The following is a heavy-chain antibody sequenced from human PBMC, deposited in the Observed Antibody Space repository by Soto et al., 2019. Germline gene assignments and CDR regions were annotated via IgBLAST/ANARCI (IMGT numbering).Heavy chain of an antibody. CDR3: ARMNQLAPKRNAFDI. D-gene: IGHD2-2*01. Sequence: SETLSLTCTVSGDSISSYFWTWIRQPPGKGLEWIGYIYYRGSTSYDPSLKSRVNLSVDTSKNQFSLTLSSVTAADTAVYYCARMNQLAPKRNAFDIWGQGTMVTVSS. J-gene: IGHJ3*02. CDR1: GDSISSYF. CDR2: IYYRGST. V-gene: IGHV4-59*01.